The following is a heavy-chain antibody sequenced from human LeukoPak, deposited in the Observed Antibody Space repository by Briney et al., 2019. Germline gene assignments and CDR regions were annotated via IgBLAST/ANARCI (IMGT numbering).Heavy chain of an antibody. J-gene: IGHJ6*02. Sequence: GGSLRLSCAASGFTFSSYAMSWVRQAPGKGLEWVSAISGSGGSTYYADSVKGRFTISRDNAKNSLYLQMNSLRAEDTAVYYCARDYATFYTYYYYYGMDVWGQGTTVTVSS. V-gene: IGHV3-23*01. CDR2: ISGSGGST. D-gene: IGHD3-16*01. CDR1: GFTFSSYA. CDR3: ARDYATFYTYYYYYGMDV.